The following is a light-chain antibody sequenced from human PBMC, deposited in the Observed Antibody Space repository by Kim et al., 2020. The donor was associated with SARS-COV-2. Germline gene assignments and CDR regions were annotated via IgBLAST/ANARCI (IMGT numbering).Light chain of an antibody. J-gene: IGKJ1*01. CDR3: QQYRSHWT. CDR1: QSIEIC. CDR2: QAS. V-gene: IGKV1-5*03. Sequence: SASVGDIVTITCRASQSIEICLAWYQQKPGKAPKLLIYQASSLESEVPSRFIGSGSGTEFTLTISSLQPDDCATYYCQQYRSHWTFGQGTKVDIK.